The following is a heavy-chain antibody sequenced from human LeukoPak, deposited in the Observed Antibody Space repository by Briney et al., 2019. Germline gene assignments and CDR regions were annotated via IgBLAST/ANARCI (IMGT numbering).Heavy chain of an antibody. J-gene: IGHJ4*02. CDR1: GGSISSSSYY. V-gene: IGHV4-39*07. Sequence: SETLSLTCTVSGGSISSSSYYWGWIRQPPGKGLEWIGSIYYSGSTHYNPSLKSRVTISVDTSKNQFSLKLSSVTAADTAVYYCARDESLVTGSQFDYWGQGTLVTVSS. CDR3: ARDESLVTGSQFDY. D-gene: IGHD1-20*01. CDR2: IYYSGST.